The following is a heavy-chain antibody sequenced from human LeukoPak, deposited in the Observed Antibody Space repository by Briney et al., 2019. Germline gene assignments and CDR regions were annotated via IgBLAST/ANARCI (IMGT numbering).Heavy chain of an antibody. CDR3: ARESADYMRGSFSEY. Sequence: SETLSLTCTVSGGSIKNHYWSWIRQPPGKGLEWIAYINDNGHSGYNPSLESRVTISIDTSKNHFSLRLRSVSAADTAVYYCARESADYMRGSFSEYWAQGILVTVSS. CDR2: INDNGHS. CDR1: GGSIKNHY. D-gene: IGHD3-16*01. J-gene: IGHJ4*02. V-gene: IGHV4-59*11.